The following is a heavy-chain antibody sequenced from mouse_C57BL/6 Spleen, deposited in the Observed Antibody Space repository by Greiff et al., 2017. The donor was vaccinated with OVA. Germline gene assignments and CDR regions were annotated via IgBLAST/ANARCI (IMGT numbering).Heavy chain of an antibody. CDR2: IDTSDSTT. V-gene: IGHV1-69*01. Sequence: QVQLQQPGAELVMPGASVKLSCKASGYTFTSYWMHWVKQRPGQGLEWIGEIDTSDSTTNYNQKFKGKSTLTVDKSSSTAYMPLSSLTSEDSAVYYCARKDDGYSAWFAYWGQGTLVTVSA. D-gene: IGHD2-3*01. CDR3: ARKDDGYSAWFAY. J-gene: IGHJ3*01. CDR1: GYTFTSYW.